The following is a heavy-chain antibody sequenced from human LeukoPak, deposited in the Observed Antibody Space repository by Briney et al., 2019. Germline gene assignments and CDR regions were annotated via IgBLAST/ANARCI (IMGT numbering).Heavy chain of an antibody. CDR2: INPNSGLT. J-gene: IGHJ4*02. D-gene: IGHD5-18*01. V-gene: IGHV1-2*02. CDR1: GYTFTVYY. CDR3: AVGKVDTAMVTDY. Sequence: ASVKVSCKPSGYTFTVYYMHWVRQAPGQGVEWMGWINPNSGLTNYAQKFQGRVTNTSDTSIRTAYMELSRLRSDDTAVYYCAVGKVDTAMVTDYWGQGTLVTVSS.